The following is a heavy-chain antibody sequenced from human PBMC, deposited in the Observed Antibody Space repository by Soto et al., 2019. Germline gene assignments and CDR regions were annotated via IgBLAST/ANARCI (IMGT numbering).Heavy chain of an antibody. D-gene: IGHD1-1*01. J-gene: IGHJ4*02. CDR1: GFTFSSYS. CDR3: VKDRVPDSRWNFDY. Sequence: PGGSLRLSCAASGFTFSSYSMNWVRQAPGKGLEWVSYISSSSSTINYAESVKGRFTISRDNAKSTLYLQMNSLRAEDTAVYFCVKDRVPDSRWNFDYWGQGTLVTVSS. V-gene: IGHV3-48*01. CDR2: ISSSSSTI.